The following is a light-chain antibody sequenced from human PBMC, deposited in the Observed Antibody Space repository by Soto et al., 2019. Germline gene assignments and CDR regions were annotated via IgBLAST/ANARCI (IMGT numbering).Light chain of an antibody. V-gene: IGLV2-14*01. CDR3: SSHTSGNTRV. CDR2: EVT. CDR1: SSDVGGYDY. J-gene: IGLJ1*01. Sequence: QSALTQPASVSGSPGQSIAISCTGTSSDVGGYDYVSWYQQHPDKAPKLMIYEVTKRPSGVSNRFSGSKSGNTASLTISGLQPEDEADYDCSSHTSGNTRVFGSGTKLTVL.